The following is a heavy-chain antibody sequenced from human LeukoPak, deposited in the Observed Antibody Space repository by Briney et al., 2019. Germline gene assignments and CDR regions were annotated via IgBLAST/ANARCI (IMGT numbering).Heavy chain of an antibody. V-gene: IGHV3-21*01. CDR3: AREDSYGPYYFDY. CDR2: ISSSSSYI. Sequence: GGSLRLSCAASGFTFRSFWMSWVRQAPGKGLEWVSSISSSSSYIYYADSVKGRFTISRDNAKNSLYLQMNSLGAEDTAVYYCAREDSYGPYYFDYWGQGTLVTVSS. J-gene: IGHJ4*02. CDR1: GFTFRSFW. D-gene: IGHD5-18*01.